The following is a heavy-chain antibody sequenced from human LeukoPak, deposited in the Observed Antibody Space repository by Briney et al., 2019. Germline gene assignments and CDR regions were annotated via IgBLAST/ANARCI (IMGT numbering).Heavy chain of an antibody. Sequence: PSETLSLTCAVYGGSFSGYYWSWIRQPPGKGLEWIGQINHSGSTNYNPSLKSRVTISVDTSKNQFSLKLSSVTAADTAVYYCARGQTIVGATGDFWGQGTMVTVSS. CDR3: ARGQTIVGATGDF. J-gene: IGHJ4*02. V-gene: IGHV4-34*01. CDR2: INHSGST. D-gene: IGHD1-26*01. CDR1: GGSFSGYY.